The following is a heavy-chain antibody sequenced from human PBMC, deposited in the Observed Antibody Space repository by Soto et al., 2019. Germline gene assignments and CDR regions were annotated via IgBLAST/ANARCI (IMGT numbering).Heavy chain of an antibody. CDR3: AAWFASGATSHNI. CDR1: GFAFSTSW. Sequence: DGELVHSGGGLVQPGGSLRLSCAASGFAFSTSWMNWVRQAPEKGLEWVANINPDGSARSYVDSVRGRFSISRDNAGNSVYLQMDSLRAEDTAVYYCAAWFASGATSHNIWGQGILVTVSS. V-gene: IGHV3-7*01. D-gene: IGHD3-10*01. CDR2: INPDGSAR. J-gene: IGHJ4*02.